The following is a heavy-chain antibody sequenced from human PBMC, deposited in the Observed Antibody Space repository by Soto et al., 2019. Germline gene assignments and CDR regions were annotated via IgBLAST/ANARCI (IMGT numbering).Heavy chain of an antibody. Sequence: GSLRLSCETSAFTFRSYGMHWVRQAPGKGLEWVAVISYDGSNKYYADSVKGRSTISRDNSKNTLYLQMNSLRAEDTAVYYCARDQRDYYFDYWGQGTLVTVSS. CDR3: ARDQRDYYFDY. V-gene: IGHV3-30*03. J-gene: IGHJ4*02. CDR1: AFTFRSYG. CDR2: ISYDGSNK.